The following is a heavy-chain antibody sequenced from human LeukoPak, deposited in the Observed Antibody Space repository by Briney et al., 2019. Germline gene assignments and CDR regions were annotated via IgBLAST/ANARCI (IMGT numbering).Heavy chain of an antibody. V-gene: IGHV4-59*08. Sequence: SETLSLTCTVSGASISTYYWSWIRQPPGKGLEWIGYIYSTGSTNYNPSLQSRVTISVDTSKNQFSLKLSSVTAADTAVYYCATGGPKIYWGQGALVTVSS. CDR2: IYSTGST. J-gene: IGHJ4*02. CDR1: GASISTYY. CDR3: ATGGPKIY. D-gene: IGHD1-14*01.